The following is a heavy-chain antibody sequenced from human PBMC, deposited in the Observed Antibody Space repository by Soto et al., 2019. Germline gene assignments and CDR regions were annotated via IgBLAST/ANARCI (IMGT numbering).Heavy chain of an antibody. Sequence: QVQLVESGGGVVQPGRSLRLSCAASGFTFSSFGMHWVRQAPGKGLEWVAVASYDGSDKYYADSVKGRFTISRDNSKNTLYMLMNSLRAEDTAVYYCAKERSVVATTPDFDYWGQGTLVTVSS. CDR3: AKERSVVATTPDFDY. V-gene: IGHV3-30*18. CDR1: GFTFSSFG. D-gene: IGHD5-12*01. CDR2: ASYDGSDK. J-gene: IGHJ4*02.